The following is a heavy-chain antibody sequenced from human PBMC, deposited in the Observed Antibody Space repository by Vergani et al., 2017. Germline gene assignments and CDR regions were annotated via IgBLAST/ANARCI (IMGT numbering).Heavy chain of an antibody. V-gene: IGHV3-33*01. D-gene: IGHD4-17*01. Sequence: QVQLVESGGGVVQPGRSLRLSCAASGFTFSSYGMHWVRQAPGKGLEWVAVIWYDGSNKYYADSVKGRFTISRDNSKNTLYLQMNSLRAEDTAVYYCARRTGIDYGDTDYWGQGTLVTVSS. CDR3: ARRTGIDYGDTDY. CDR2: IWYDGSNK. J-gene: IGHJ4*02. CDR1: GFTFSSYG.